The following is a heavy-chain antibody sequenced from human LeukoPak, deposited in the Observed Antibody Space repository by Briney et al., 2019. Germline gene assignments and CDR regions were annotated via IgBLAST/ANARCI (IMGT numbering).Heavy chain of an antibody. V-gene: IGHV4-39*01. J-gene: IGHJ4*02. D-gene: IGHD5-24*01. CDR1: GGSISNSSYY. CDR2: MYYSGST. Sequence: KPSEPLSLTCPVSGGSISNSSYYWGWIRQPPGKGLEWIWSMYYSGSTYYNPSLKSRATISVDTSKNQFSLKLSSVTAADTAVYYCARHGRMGTINPSYWGQGTLVTVSS. CDR3: ARHGRMGTINPSY.